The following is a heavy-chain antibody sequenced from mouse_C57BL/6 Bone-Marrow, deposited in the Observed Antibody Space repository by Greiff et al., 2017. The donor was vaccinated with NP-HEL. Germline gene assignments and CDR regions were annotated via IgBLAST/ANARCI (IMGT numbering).Heavy chain of an antibody. CDR3: AMLPYYAMDY. CDR1: GYSFTGYY. Sequence: VQLQQSGPELVKPGASVKISCTASGYSFTGYYMNWVKQSPEKSLEWIGEINPSTGGTTYNQKFKAKATLTVDKSSSTAYMQLKSLTSEDSAVYYCAMLPYYAMDYCGQGTSVTVSS. V-gene: IGHV1-42*01. J-gene: IGHJ4*01. CDR2: INPSTGGT.